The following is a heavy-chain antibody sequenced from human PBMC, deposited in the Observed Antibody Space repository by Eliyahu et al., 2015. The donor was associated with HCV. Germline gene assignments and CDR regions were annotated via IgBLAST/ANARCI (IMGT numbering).Heavy chain of an antibody. CDR1: GGSISSGSYY. CDR2: IYTSGSS. J-gene: IGHJ6*02. Sequence: QVLLQESGPGLVKPSQTLSLICTVSGGSISSGSYYWTWIRQPAGKGLEWIGRIYTSGSSNYNPSLKSRVSISVDTSKNQFSLKLSSVTAADTAVYYCAREVVPVAGPYGMDVWGQGTTVTVSS. V-gene: IGHV4-61*02. CDR3: AREVVPVAGPYGMDV. D-gene: IGHD2-2*01.